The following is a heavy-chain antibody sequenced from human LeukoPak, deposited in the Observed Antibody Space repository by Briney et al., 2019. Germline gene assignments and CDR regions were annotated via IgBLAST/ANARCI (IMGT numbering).Heavy chain of an antibody. J-gene: IGHJ6*03. CDR2: IYYSGST. D-gene: IGHD3-10*01. V-gene: IGHV4-39*01. Sequence: PTETLSLTCTVSGGSISSSSYYWGWIRQPPGKGLEWIGSIYYSGSTYYNPSLKSRVTISVDTSKNQFSLKLSSVTAADTAVYYCARCGDPYYGSGSYYYYYMDVWGKGTTVTVSS. CDR3: ARCGDPYYGSGSYYYYYMDV. CDR1: GGSISSSSYY.